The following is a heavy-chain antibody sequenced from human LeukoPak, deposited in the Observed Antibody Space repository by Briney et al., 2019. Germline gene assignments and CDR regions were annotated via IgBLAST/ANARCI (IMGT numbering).Heavy chain of an antibody. D-gene: IGHD6-19*01. J-gene: IGHJ4*02. CDR3: ARGDSSGWYFDY. CDR2: ISSSGSTI. V-gene: IGHV3-48*03. CDR1: GFTFSSYE. Sequence: PGGSLRLSCAASGFTFSSYEMNWVRQAPGKGLEWVSYISSSGSTIYYADSVKGRFTISRDNAKNSLYLQMNSLRAEDTAVYYCARGDSSGWYFDYWGQGTLVTVSS.